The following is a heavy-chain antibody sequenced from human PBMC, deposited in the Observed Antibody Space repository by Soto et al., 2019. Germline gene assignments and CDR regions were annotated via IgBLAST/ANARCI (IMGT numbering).Heavy chain of an antibody. V-gene: IGHV4-30-2*01. D-gene: IGHD6-19*01. CDR2: IYHSGST. CDR1: GGSISSGGYS. J-gene: IGHJ4*02. Sequence: SETLSLTCAVSGGSISSGGYSWSWIRQPPGKGLEWIGYIYHSGSTYYNPSLKSRVTISVDRSKNQFSLKLSSVTAADTAVYYCARVAPSGLDYWGQGTLVTVSS. CDR3: ARVAPSGLDY.